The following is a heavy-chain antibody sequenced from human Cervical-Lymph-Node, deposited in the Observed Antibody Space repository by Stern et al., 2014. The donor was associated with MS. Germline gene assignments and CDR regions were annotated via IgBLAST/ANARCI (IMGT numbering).Heavy chain of an antibody. CDR2: IIPIFGTA. CDR3: ARAIVVVPPAGYFDY. D-gene: IGHD2-2*01. Sequence: VQLVESGAEVKKPGSSVKVSCKASGGTFSSYAISWVRQAPGQGLEWMGGIIPIFGTANNAQKFQGRVRITADESTSTAYMELSSLRSEDTAVYYCARAIVVVPPAGYFDYWGQGTLVTVSS. V-gene: IGHV1-69*01. CDR1: GGTFSSYA. J-gene: IGHJ4*02.